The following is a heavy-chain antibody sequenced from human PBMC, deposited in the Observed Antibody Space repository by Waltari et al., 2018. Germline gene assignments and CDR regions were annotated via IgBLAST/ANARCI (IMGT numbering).Heavy chain of an antibody. D-gene: IGHD2-15*01. CDR2: IYYSGST. Sequence: QLQLQESGPGLVKPSETLSLTCTVSGGSISSSSYYWGWIRQPPGKGLEWIGSIYYSGSTYYNPSLKSRVTISVDTSKNQFSLKLSSVTAADTAVYYCARHETGSSGSNWFDPWGQGTLVTVSS. J-gene: IGHJ5*02. V-gene: IGHV4-39*01. CDR3: ARHETGSSGSNWFDP. CDR1: GGSISSSSYY.